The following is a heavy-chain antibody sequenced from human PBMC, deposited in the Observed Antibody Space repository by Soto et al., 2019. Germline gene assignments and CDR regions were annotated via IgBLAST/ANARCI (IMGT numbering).Heavy chain of an antibody. CDR2: ISSSSSTI. CDR1: GFTFSSYS. CDR3: ARDSNLGGYDYIWGSYRYDAFDI. Sequence: EVQLVESGGGLVQPGGSLRLSCAASGFTFSSYSMNWVRQAPGKGLEWVSYISSSSSTIYYADSVKGRFTISRDNAKNSLYLQMNSLRAEDTAVYYCARDSNLGGYDYIWGSYRYDAFDIWGQGTMVTVSS. D-gene: IGHD3-16*02. V-gene: IGHV3-48*01. J-gene: IGHJ3*02.